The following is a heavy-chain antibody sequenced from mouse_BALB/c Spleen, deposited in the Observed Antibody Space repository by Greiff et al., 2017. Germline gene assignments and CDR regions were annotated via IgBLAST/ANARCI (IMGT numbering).Heavy chain of an antibody. D-gene: IGHD2-10*02. J-gene: IGHJ4*01. CDR3: ARYGNYDAMDY. CDR2: ISDGGSYT. CDR1: GFTFSDYY. Sequence: EVKLMESGGGLVKPGGSLKLSCAASGFTFSDYYMYWVRQTPEKRLEWVATISDGGSYTYYPDSVKGRFTISRDNAKNNLYLQMSSLKSEDTAMYYCARYGNYDAMDYWGQGTSVTVSS. V-gene: IGHV5-4*02.